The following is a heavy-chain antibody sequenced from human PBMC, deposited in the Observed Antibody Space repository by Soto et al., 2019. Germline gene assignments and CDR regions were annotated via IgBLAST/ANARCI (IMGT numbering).Heavy chain of an antibody. V-gene: IGHV3-21*01. CDR2: ISSSSSYI. D-gene: IGHD3-22*01. J-gene: IGHJ3*02. Sequence: GGSLRLSCAASGFTFSSYSMNWVRQAPGKGLEWVSSISSSSSYIYYADSVRGRFTISRDNAKNSLYLQMNSLRAEDTAVYYCARDQTISYYDSSGYYFGHDAFDIWGQGTMVTVSS. CDR1: GFTFSSYS. CDR3: ARDQTISYYDSSGYYFGHDAFDI.